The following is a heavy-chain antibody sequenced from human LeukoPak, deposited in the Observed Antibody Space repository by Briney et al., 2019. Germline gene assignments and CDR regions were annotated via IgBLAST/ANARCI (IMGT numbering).Heavy chain of an antibody. CDR2: IYSPGTN. Sequence: SETLSLTCTVSAGSINSDDYYWSWNRQPAGKGLEWIGRIYSPGTNYNYNPSLKSRVTISIDTSKNQFSLKLTSVTAGDTAVYYCARGIGTSYESSRDAFDIWGQGTMVTVSS. D-gene: IGHD3-22*01. CDR3: ARGIGTSYESSRDAFDI. J-gene: IGHJ3*02. V-gene: IGHV4-61*02. CDR1: AGSINSDDYY.